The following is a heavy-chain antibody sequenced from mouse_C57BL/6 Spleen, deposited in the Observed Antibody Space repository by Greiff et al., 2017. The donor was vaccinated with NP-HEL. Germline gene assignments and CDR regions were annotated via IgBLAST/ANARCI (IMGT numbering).Heavy chain of an antibody. D-gene: IGHD3-1*01. J-gene: IGHJ4*01. V-gene: IGHV14-4*01. CDR1: GFNIKDDY. Sequence: VQLLQSGAELVRPGASVKLSCTASGFNIKDDYMHWVKQRPEQGLEWIGWIDPENGDTEYASKFQGKATITADTSSNTAYLQLSSLTSEDTAVYYCTSGAMDYWGQGTSVTVSS. CDR3: TSGAMDY. CDR2: IDPENGDT.